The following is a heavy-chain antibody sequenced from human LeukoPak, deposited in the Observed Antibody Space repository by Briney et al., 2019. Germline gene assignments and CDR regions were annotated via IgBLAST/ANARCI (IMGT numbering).Heavy chain of an antibody. V-gene: IGHV3-23*01. Sequence: PGGSLRLSCAASGFTFSSYAMSWVRQAPGKGLEWVSAISGSGGSTYYADSVKGRFTISRDTSKNTLYLQMNSLRAEDTAVYYCAKDKRYRGANWFDPWGQGTLVTVSS. CDR1: GFTFSSYA. CDR3: AKDKRYRGANWFDP. CDR2: ISGSGGST. D-gene: IGHD3-9*01. J-gene: IGHJ5*02.